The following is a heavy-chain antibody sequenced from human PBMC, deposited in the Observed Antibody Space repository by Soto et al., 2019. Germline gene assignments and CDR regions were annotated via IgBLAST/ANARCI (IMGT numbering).Heavy chain of an antibody. CDR1: GGSISSGDYY. CDR3: ARSWLLPQYYFDY. CDR2: IYYSGST. J-gene: IGHJ4*02. D-gene: IGHD3-22*01. V-gene: IGHV4-30-4*01. Sequence: PSETLSLTCTVSGGSISSGDYYWSWIRQPPGKGLEWIGYIYYSGSTYYNPSLKSRVTISVDTSKNQFSLKLSSVTAADTAVYYCARSWLLPQYYFDYWGQGTLVTV.